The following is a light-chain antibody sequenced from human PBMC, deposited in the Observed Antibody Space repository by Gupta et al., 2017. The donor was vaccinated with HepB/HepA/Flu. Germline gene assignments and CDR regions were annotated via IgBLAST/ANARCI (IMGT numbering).Light chain of an antibody. CDR2: WAS. V-gene: IGKV4-1*01. J-gene: IGKJ4*01. CDR3: QQYYTTPLT. Sequence: DIVMTQSPVSLAVTLGESATINCKSSQSVLYSSNNKNYLAWYQQKPGQPPNLLIYWASTRESGVPDRFSGSGSGTDFTLTISSLQAEDVAVYYCQQYYTTPLTFGGGTKVEIK. CDR1: QSVLYSSNNKNY.